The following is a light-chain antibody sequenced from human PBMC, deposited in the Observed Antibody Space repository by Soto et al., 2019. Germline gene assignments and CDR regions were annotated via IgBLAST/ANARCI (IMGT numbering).Light chain of an antibody. CDR1: QGISSY. CDR2: AAS. J-gene: IGKJ2*01. Sequence: DIPLTQSPSFLSASVGDRVTTTCRASQGISSYLAWYQQKPGKAPKLLIYAASTLQSGVPSRFSGSGSGTEFTLTISSLQPEDFATYYCQQLNSYPQNTFGQGTKLEIK. CDR3: QQLNSYPQNT. V-gene: IGKV1-9*01.